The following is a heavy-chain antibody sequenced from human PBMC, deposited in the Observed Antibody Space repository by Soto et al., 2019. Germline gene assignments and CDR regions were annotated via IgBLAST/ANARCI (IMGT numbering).Heavy chain of an antibody. D-gene: IGHD2-2*01. V-gene: IGHV3-21*01. CDR1: GFTFSTYI. CDR3: ARRYCSSNSCYWSLPYDGMDV. CDR2: ISSGGSHI. J-gene: IGHJ6*02. Sequence: GGSLRLSCAASGFTFSTYIMNWVRQAPGKGLEWVSSISSGGSHIYYADSVQGRFTISRDNAKNSLYLQMSSLRGEDTAVYYCARRYCSSNSCYWSLPYDGMDVCGQWTTVTVSS.